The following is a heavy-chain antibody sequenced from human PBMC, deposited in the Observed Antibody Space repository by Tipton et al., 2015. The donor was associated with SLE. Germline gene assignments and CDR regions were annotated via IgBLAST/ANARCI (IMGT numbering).Heavy chain of an antibody. Sequence: TLSLTCAVSGGSISSSNWWSWVRQPPGKGLEWIGEIYHSGSTNYNPSLQSRVTISVDTSKNQFSLNLISVTVADTAVYYCARDRGAAPDYWGQGTLVTVSS. CDR2: IYHSGST. J-gene: IGHJ4*02. CDR1: GGSISSSNW. D-gene: IGHD6-6*01. V-gene: IGHV4-4*02. CDR3: ARDRGAAPDY.